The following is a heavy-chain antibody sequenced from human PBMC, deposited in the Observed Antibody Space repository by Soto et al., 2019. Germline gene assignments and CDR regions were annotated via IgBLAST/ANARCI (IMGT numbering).Heavy chain of an antibody. CDR3: ARGYFVDY. D-gene: IGHD5-18*01. Sequence: QVQLVESGGGVVQPGRSLRLSCAASGFTFSSYTMHWVRQAPGKGLEWVAVISYDGSTKYYADSVKGRFTISRDNSKNTLYLQMSGLRGDDTAVYYCARGYFVDYWGQGTLVTVSS. V-gene: IGHV3-30-3*01. CDR2: ISYDGSTK. J-gene: IGHJ4*02. CDR1: GFTFSSYT.